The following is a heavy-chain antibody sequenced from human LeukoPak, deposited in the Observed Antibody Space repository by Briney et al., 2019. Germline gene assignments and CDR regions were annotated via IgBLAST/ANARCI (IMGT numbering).Heavy chain of an antibody. CDR2: IYRGDSDT. Sequence: GESLKISCKGSGYSFTSYWIGWVRQMPGKGLEWMGIIYRGDSDTRYSPSFRGQVTISADKSISTAYLQWSSLKASDTAMYYCARIESDYYDSSGYPDYWGQGTLVTVSS. CDR1: GYSFTSYW. D-gene: IGHD3-22*01. CDR3: ARIESDYYDSSGYPDY. J-gene: IGHJ4*02. V-gene: IGHV5-51*01.